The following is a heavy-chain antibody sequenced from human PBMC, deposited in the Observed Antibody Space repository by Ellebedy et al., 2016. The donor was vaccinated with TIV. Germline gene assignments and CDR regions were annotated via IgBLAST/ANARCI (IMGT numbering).Heavy chain of an antibody. J-gene: IGHJ4*02. V-gene: IGHV1-18*01. CDR2: ISAYNGNT. D-gene: IGHD4-11*01. CDR1: GYTFTNSG. CDR3: ARRSRHDYSIREMYYFDY. Sequence: AASVKVSCKASGYTFTNSGISWVRQAPGHGLEWMGWISAYNGNTNYAEKLQGRVTITTETSTSTAYMELRSLRSDDTAVYYCARRSRHDYSIREMYYFDYWGQGTLVTVSS.